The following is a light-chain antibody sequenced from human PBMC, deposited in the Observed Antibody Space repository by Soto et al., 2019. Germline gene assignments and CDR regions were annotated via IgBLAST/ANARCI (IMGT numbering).Light chain of an antibody. J-gene: IGLJ1*01. V-gene: IGLV2-14*03. CDR1: SSDVGGHNY. CDR3: SSYTSSNTPRV. CDR2: DVV. Sequence: QSALTQPASVSGSPGQSITISCTGTSSDVGGHNYVSWYQQHPGKAPKLMIYDVVSRPSGISNRFSGSKSGNTASLTISGLQAEDEADYYCSSYTSSNTPRVFGTGTKVTVL.